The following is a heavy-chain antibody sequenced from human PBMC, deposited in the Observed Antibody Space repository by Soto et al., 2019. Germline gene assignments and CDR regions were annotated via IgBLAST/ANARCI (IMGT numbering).Heavy chain of an antibody. CDR2: IYRADSDS. J-gene: IGHJ4*02. CDR1: IYSFTSYW. V-gene: IGHV5-51*01. D-gene: IGHD1-1*01. Sequence: YLQISCAASIYSFTSYWIDWVLPMRGNGLEGMGIIYRADSDSRYRPPFQGQGTFSADKSLTTAYRQWNSLKASDTAKYYCARRRAWNDAFEFWGQGTLVTVSS. CDR3: ARRRAWNDAFEF.